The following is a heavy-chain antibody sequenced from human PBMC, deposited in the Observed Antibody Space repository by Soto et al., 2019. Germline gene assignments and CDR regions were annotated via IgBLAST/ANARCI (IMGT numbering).Heavy chain of an antibody. V-gene: IGHV1-69*13. Sequence: GASVKVSCKASGYTFTSYGISWVRQAPGQGLEWMGGIIPIFGTANYAQKFQGRVTITADESTSTAYMELSSLRSEDTAVYYCARTEYNWNYFDYWGQGTLVTVSS. D-gene: IGHD1-20*01. CDR3: ARTEYNWNYFDY. CDR2: IIPIFGTA. J-gene: IGHJ4*02. CDR1: GYTFTSYG.